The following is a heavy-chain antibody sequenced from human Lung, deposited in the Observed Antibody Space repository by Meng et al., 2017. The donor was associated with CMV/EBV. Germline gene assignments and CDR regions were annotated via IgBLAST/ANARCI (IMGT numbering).Heavy chain of an antibody. CDR3: ARRPWGLDV. V-gene: IGHV3-7*01. J-gene: IGHJ6*02. CDR1: GFTFSSYW. Sequence: GGSXRLCCAASGFTFSSYWMSWVRQAPGKGLEWVANINQDGSEKYYVDSVEGRFTISRDNAKDSLYLQMNALRAEDTAVYYCARRPWGLDVWGQGTTVTVSS. CDR2: INQDGSEK.